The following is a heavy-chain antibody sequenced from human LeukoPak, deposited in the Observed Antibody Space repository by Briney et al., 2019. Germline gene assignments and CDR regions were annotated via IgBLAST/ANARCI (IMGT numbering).Heavy chain of an antibody. CDR3: ARGEQLRSFDP. D-gene: IGHD6-6*01. CDR1: GGTFSSYT. CDR2: IIPILGIA. J-gene: IGHJ5*02. V-gene: IGHV1-69*02. Sequence: SVKVSCKASGGTFSSYTINWVRQAPGQGLEWMGRIIPILGIANYAQKFQGRVTITADKSTSTAYMELSSLRSEDTAVYYCARGEQLRSFDPWGQGTLVTVSS.